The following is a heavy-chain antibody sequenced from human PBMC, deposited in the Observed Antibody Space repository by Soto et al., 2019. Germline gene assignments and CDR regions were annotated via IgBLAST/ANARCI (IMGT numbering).Heavy chain of an antibody. V-gene: IGHV3-33*01. J-gene: IGHJ4*02. CDR3: GRDWLAIDS. D-gene: IGHD6-19*01. Sequence: QVQLVESGGGVVQPGRSLRLSCAASGFSFNSYGMHWVRQAPGKGLEWVAVIWYDGSNKYYADSAKGRFTISRDNSKNTLYMQMKTLRAEDTAVYYCGRDWLAIDSWGQGTLVTVSS. CDR2: IWYDGSNK. CDR1: GFSFNSYG.